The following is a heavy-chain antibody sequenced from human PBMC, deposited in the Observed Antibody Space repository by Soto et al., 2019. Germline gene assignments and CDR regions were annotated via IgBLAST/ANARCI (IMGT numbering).Heavy chain of an antibody. CDR1: GYTFTSYG. CDR2: ISAYNGNT. D-gene: IGHD6-6*01. Sequence: QVQLVQSGAEVKKPGASVKVSCKASGYTFTSYGISWVRQAPGQGLEWMGWISAYNGNTNYAQKLQGRVTMITDTSTSTANMELRSLRSDHTAVYYCARDFLVPLAARPPIDYWGQGTLVTVSS. V-gene: IGHV1-18*01. J-gene: IGHJ4*02. CDR3: ARDFLVPLAARPPIDY.